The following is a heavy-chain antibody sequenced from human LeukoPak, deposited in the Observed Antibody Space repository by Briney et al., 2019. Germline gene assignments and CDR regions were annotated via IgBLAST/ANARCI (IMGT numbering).Heavy chain of an antibody. V-gene: IGHV1-2*02. D-gene: IGHD5-12*01. CDR2: INPNSGGT. Sequence: ASVKVSCKASGYTFTGYYMHWVRQVPGQGLEWMGWINPNSGGTNYAQKFQGRVTMTRDTSISTAYMELSRLRSDDTAVYYCARVATITGEYYYYYYYMDVWGKGTTVTVSS. CDR3: ARVATITGEYYYYYYYMDV. J-gene: IGHJ6*03. CDR1: GYTFTGYY.